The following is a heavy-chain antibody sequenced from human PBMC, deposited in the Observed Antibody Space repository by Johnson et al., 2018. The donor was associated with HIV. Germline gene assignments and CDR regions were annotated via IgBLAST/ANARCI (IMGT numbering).Heavy chain of an antibody. CDR1: GFTFNNYG. CDR3: AKDGFGWADAFDI. CDR2: IWHDGGNK. D-gene: IGHD2-2*03. Sequence: QVQLVESGGGVVQPGRSLRLSCAASGFTFNNYGMHWVRQAPGKGLEWVAVIWHDGGNKYYADPVKGRFTISRDNSKNTLYLQMNSLRAEDTAVYYWAKDGFGWADAFDIWGHGTMVTVSS. V-gene: IGHV3-33*06. J-gene: IGHJ3*02.